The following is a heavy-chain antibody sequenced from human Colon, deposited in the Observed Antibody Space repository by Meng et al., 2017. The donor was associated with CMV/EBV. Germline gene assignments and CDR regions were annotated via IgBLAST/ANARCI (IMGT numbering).Heavy chain of an antibody. CDR2: ISPSGDYI. CDR3: ARDFKSGRP. J-gene: IGHJ5*02. V-gene: IGHV3-21*06. Sequence: GGSLRLSCAASGFSFTSAWMTWVRQAPGKGLEWVSSISPSGDYIHYADSLKGRFTISRDNTKNSLFLQMNSLRGDDTADYYCARDFKSGRPWGQGTLVTVSS. CDR1: GFSFTSAW.